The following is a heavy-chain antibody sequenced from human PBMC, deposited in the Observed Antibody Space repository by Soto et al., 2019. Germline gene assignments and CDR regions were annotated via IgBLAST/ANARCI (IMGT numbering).Heavy chain of an antibody. Sequence: QVQLVQSGAEVKKPGSSVKVSCQASGGTFNNFAFTWVRQAPGQGLERLGGSMPVFDTANNDQRYQGRVTITADEFTSTVYMEMSSLRSDDTTVYYCATTTISPVSSAYHHYGMDVWGQGTTVTVSS. CDR1: GGTFNNFA. CDR3: ATTTISPVSSAYHHYGMDV. J-gene: IGHJ6*02. D-gene: IGHD3-3*01. CDR2: SMPVFDTA. V-gene: IGHV1-69*01.